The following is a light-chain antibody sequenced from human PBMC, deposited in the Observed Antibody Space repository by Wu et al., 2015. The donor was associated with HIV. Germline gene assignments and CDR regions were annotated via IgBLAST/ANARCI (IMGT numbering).Light chain of an antibody. CDR1: QGIATY. CDR2: GVS. V-gene: IGKV1-39*01. J-gene: IGKJ1*01. Sequence: DIQMTQSPTSLSASVGDRVTIACRASQGIATYLNWYQQRPGKAPQLLIYGVSNLQGGVPSRFSGSGSGTLFTLTISSLRPEDVATYYCQQSYSTVWTFGQGTKVE. CDR3: QQSYSTVWT.